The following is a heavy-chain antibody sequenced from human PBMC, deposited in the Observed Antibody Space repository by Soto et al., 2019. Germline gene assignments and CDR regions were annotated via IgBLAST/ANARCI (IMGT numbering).Heavy chain of an antibody. CDR1: GGTFSSYT. CDR2: IIPILGIA. CDR3: AREGDCYNSLPLDY. Sequence: QVQLVQSGAEVKKPGSSVKVSCKASGGTFSSYTISWVRQAPGQGLEWMGRIIPILGIANYAQKFQGRVTITADKSTSTAYMELSSLTSEHTAVYYCAREGDCYNSLPLDYWGQGTLVTVSS. V-gene: IGHV1-69*08. D-gene: IGHD2-21*01. J-gene: IGHJ4*02.